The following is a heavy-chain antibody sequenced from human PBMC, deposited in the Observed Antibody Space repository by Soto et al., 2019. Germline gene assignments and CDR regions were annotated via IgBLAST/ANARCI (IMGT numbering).Heavy chain of an antibody. CDR1: GYSFTSYW. J-gene: IGHJ6*02. V-gene: IGHV5-51*01. D-gene: IGHD7-27*01. Sequence: PGESLKISCKGSGYSFTSYWIGWVRQMPGKGLEWMGIIYPGDSDTRYSPSFQGQVTISRDNAKNTLYLQMNSLTDEDTAVYYCVRGVPGDQTYFWYGMDVWGQGTTVTVSS. CDR3: VRGVPGDQTYFWYGMDV. CDR2: IYPGDSDT.